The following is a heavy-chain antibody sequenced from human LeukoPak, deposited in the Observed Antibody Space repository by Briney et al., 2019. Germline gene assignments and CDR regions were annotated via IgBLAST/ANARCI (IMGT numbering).Heavy chain of an antibody. Sequence: GGSLRLSCAASGFTLSSYSMNWVRQAPGKGLEWVSSISSSSSYIYYADSVKGRFTISRDNAKNSLYLQMNSLRAEDTAVYYCASAPNGDFDYWGQGTLVTVSS. CDR1: GFTLSSYS. CDR2: ISSSSSYI. J-gene: IGHJ4*02. D-gene: IGHD4-17*01. V-gene: IGHV3-21*01. CDR3: ASAPNGDFDY.